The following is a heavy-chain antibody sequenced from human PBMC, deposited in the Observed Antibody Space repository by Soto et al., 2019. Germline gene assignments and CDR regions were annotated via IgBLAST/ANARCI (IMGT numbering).Heavy chain of an antibody. J-gene: IGHJ4*02. CDR3: ARDDRTISGAVTLDY. Sequence: QVQLVQSGPEVKRPGASVRISCRTAGYSFKNYAIHWVRQAPGKKREWLGWSNEGSGNTRYSHKFQGRMSIARYTSASTSYLDLRSLTSEDTAVYFCARDDRTISGAVTLDYWGPGTLVTVSS. CDR1: GYSFKNYA. D-gene: IGHD3-3*02. V-gene: IGHV1-3*01. CDR2: SNEGSGNT.